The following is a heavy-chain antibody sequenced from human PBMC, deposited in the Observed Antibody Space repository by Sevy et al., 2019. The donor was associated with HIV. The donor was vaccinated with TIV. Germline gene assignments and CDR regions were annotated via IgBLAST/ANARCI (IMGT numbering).Heavy chain of an antibody. J-gene: IGHJ5*02. D-gene: IGHD2-8*02. CDR1: GITFNSDY. CDR2: VNSDGYWT. CDR3: GRGSSGVVSA. Sequence: GGSLRLSCAASGITFNSDYMHWVRQAPGKGLVWVSHVNSDGYWTGYADPVKGRFTISRDNAKNTLYLEMRSLTVEDTAVYYCGRGSSGVVSAWGQGTLVTVSS. V-gene: IGHV3-74*01.